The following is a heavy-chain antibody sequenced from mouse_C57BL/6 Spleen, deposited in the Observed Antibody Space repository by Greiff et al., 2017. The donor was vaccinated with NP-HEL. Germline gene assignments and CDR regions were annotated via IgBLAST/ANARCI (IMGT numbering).Heavy chain of an antibody. V-gene: IGHV5-6*01. CDR3: ARQDDGSGFAY. CDR2: ISSGGSYT. D-gene: IGHD2-3*01. J-gene: IGHJ3*01. Sequence: EVMLVESGGDLVKPGGSLKLSCAASGFTFSSYGMSWVRQTPDKRLEWVATISSGGSYTYYPDSVKGRFTISRDNAKNTLYLQMSSLKSEDTAMYYCARQDDGSGFAYWGQGTLVTVSA. CDR1: GFTFSSYG.